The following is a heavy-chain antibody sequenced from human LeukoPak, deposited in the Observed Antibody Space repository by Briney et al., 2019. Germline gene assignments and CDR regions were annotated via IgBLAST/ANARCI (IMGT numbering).Heavy chain of an antibody. Sequence: GGSLRLSCAASGFNVGNNYMTWVRQAPGKGLEWVSLIYSSGSTYYADSVKGRFTISRDNSKNTLYLQVNSLRAEDTALYYCARGGRGSAAVVAPRSFDIWGQGTMVTVSS. J-gene: IGHJ3*02. CDR2: IYSSGST. V-gene: IGHV3-53*01. D-gene: IGHD3-22*01. CDR3: ARGGRGSAAVVAPRSFDI. CDR1: GFNVGNNY.